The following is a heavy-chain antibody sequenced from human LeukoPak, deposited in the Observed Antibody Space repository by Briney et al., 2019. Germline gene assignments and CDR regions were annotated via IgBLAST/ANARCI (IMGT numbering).Heavy chain of an antibody. CDR2: IYSSGIT. J-gene: IGHJ4*02. D-gene: IGHD2-15*01. CDR1: GVSVSNYY. CDR3: ATEGPLIWRPPHFES. V-gene: IGHV4-4*07. Sequence: PSETLPLTCTVSGVSVSNYYWAWVRQPAGKGPEWIGRIYSSGITNYNPSLRSRVSVSLDTSKNQFSLKLNSVTAADTAVYYCATEGPLIWRPPHFESWGQGTLVIVSS.